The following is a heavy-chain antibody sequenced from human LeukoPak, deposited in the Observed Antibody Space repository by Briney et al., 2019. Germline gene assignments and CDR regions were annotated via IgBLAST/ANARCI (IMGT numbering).Heavy chain of an antibody. CDR2: IIPIFGTA. Sequence: SVKVSCKASGGTFSSYAISWVRQAPGQGLEWMGGIIPIFGTANYAQKFQGRVTITADESTGTAYMELSSLRSEDTAVYYCARDSPYDFWSGYLSQTGSFYYYGMDVWGQGTTVTVSS. CDR3: ARDSPYDFWSGYLSQTGSFYYYGMDV. CDR1: GGTFSSYA. J-gene: IGHJ6*02. D-gene: IGHD3-3*01. V-gene: IGHV1-69*01.